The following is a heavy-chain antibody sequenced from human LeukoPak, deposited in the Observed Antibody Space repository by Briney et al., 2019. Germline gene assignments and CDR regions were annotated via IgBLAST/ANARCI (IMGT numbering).Heavy chain of an antibody. V-gene: IGHV3-30-3*01. Sequence: GGSLRLSCAASGFTVSSNYMSWLRQAPDKGLEWVAFISYDGTNQYYADSVKGRFTISRGNSKNTLYLQMTSLRAEDTAVYYCASGRGLRLYGMDVWGQGTTVTVSS. CDR1: GFTVSSNY. D-gene: IGHD4-17*01. J-gene: IGHJ6*02. CDR2: ISYDGTNQ. CDR3: ASGRGLRLYGMDV.